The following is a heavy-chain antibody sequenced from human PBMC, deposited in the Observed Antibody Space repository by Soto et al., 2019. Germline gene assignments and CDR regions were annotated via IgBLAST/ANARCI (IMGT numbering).Heavy chain of an antibody. CDR3: AKGLWYFDY. V-gene: IGHV3-30*18. J-gene: IGHJ4*02. CDR1: GFTFSSYG. CDR2: ISYDGSNK. Sequence: AGGSLRLSCAASGFTFSSYGMHWVRQAPGKGLEWVAVISYDGSNKYYADSVKGRFTISRDNSKNTLYLQMNSLRAEDTAVYYCAKGLWYFDYWGQGTLVTVSS. D-gene: IGHD3-10*01.